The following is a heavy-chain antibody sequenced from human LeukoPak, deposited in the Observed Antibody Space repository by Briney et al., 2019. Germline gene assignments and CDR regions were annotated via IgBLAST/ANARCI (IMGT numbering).Heavy chain of an antibody. CDR2: TSYRSKWFN. Sequence: SQTLSLTYALSVDRVSNNIAAWNWLPQSPSRGLEWLGSTSYRSKWFNDFAVSAKSRITINPDTSKNQFSLQLNSVTPEDTAVYYCARADRNSSPGSHYYYMDVWGKGTTVTVSS. V-gene: IGHV6-1*01. D-gene: IGHD1-14*01. CDR1: VDRVSNNIAA. J-gene: IGHJ6*03. CDR3: ARADRNSSPGSHYYYMDV.